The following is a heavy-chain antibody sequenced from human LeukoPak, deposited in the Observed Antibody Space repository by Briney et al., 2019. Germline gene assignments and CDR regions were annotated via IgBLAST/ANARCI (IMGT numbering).Heavy chain of an antibody. J-gene: IGHJ4*02. CDR2: IYYSGST. CDR1: GGSISSYY. D-gene: IGHD6-13*01. V-gene: IGHV4-59*08. CDR3: ARGIAAAGTIDY. Sequence: SETLSLTCTVSGGSISSYYWSWIRQPPEKGLEWIGYIYYSGSTNYNPSLKSRVTISVDTSKNQFSLKLSSVTAADTAVYYCARGIAAAGTIDYWGQGTLVTVSS.